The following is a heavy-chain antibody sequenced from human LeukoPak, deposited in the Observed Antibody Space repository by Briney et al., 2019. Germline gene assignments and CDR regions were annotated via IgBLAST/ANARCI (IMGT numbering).Heavy chain of an antibody. CDR3: AKAASSSWPSYYYGMDV. V-gene: IGHV3-23*01. D-gene: IGHD6-13*01. CDR2: ITGSGGNT. CDR1: GFTFTSYS. J-gene: IGHJ6*02. Sequence: GGSLRLSCAASGFTFTSYSMNWVRQAPGKGLEWVSVITGSGGNTYYADSVKGRFTISKDNSKNTVCLQMSSLRVDDTAVYYCAKAASSSWPSYYYGMDVWGQGTTVTVSS.